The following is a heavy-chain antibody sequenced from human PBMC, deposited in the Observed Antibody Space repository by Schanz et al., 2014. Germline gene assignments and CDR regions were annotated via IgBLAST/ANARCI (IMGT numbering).Heavy chain of an antibody. J-gene: IGHJ4*02. CDR2: INGYNGHT. V-gene: IGHV1-18*04. CDR1: GYTFTSDS. CDR3: ARDQSPYTNSSDVRYFDY. Sequence: QVHLVQSGAEVHKPGASLKISCKASGYTFTSDSMHWVRQAPGQGLEWMGWINGYNGHTLYAQKFQGRVTITADRSTSTAYMDLRSLRSDDTAVYYCARDQSPYTNSSDVRYFDYWGQGSLVTVSS. D-gene: IGHD6-6*01.